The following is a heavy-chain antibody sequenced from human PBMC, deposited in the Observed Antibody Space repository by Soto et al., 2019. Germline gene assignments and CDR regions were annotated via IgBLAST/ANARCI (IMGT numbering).Heavy chain of an antibody. CDR1: GYTFTAYE. CDR3: ARGVGWFGETTFDC. J-gene: IGHJ4*02. V-gene: IGHV1-3*04. D-gene: IGHD3-10*01. Sequence: ASVKVSCKASGYTFTAYEMHWVRQAPGQRLEWMGWINTGNGDTKYSQRFQDRVTITRDTSANTVYMELSSLTSEDTAMYYCARGVGWFGETTFDCWGQGTPVTVSS. CDR2: INTGNGDT.